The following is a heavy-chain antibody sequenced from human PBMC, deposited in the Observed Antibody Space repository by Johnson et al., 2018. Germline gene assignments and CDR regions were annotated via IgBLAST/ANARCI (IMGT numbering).Heavy chain of an antibody. CDR3: ARASYYYDSSGYYSGAFEI. Sequence: VQLVQSGGGLVKPGGSLRLSCAASGFTFSSYAMSWVRQAPGKGLEWVSAISGSGGSTYYADSVKGRFTISRDNSKNTLYLQMNSLRAEDTAVYYCARASYYYDSSGYYSGAFEIWGQGTMVIVSS. CDR1: GFTFSSYA. CDR2: ISGSGGST. D-gene: IGHD3-22*01. V-gene: IGHV3-23*04. J-gene: IGHJ3*02.